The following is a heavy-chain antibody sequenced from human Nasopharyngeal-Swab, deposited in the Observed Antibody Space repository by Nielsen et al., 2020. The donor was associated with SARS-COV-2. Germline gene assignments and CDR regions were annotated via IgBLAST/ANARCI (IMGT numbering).Heavy chain of an antibody. CDR3: AKEYGYSYGYLDY. V-gene: IGHV3-23*03. Sequence: GGSLRLSCAASGFTFSSYAMSWVRQAPGKGLEWVSVIYGGGSSTYYADSVKGRFTISRDNSKNTLYLQMNSLRAEDTAVYYCAKEYGYSYGYLDYWGQGTLVTVSS. CDR2: IYGGGSST. J-gene: IGHJ4*02. D-gene: IGHD5-18*01. CDR1: GFTFSSYA.